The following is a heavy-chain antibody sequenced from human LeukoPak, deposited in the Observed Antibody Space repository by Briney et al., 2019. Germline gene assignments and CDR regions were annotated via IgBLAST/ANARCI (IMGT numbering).Heavy chain of an antibody. Sequence: ASVKVSCKASGYTFTSYAMNWVRQAPGQGLEWMGWINTNTGNPTYAQGFTGRFVFSLDASVSTAYLQINSLEVDDTAEYYCARDHGSQKYWFDPWGQGTLVTVSS. D-gene: IGHD1-26*01. CDR2: INTNTGNP. V-gene: IGHV7-4-1*02. CDR1: GYTFTSYA. CDR3: ARDHGSQKYWFDP. J-gene: IGHJ5*02.